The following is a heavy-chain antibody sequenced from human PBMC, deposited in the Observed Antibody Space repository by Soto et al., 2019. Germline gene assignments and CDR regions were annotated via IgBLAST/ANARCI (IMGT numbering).Heavy chain of an antibody. V-gene: IGHV3-73*01. J-gene: IGHJ6*03. CDR2: IRSKANSYAT. D-gene: IGHD3-10*01. CDR3: TRHFGSGHRRYYYYYMDV. CDR1: GFTFSGSA. Sequence: VQLVESGGGLVQPGGSLKLSCAASGFTFSGSAMHWVRQASGKGLEWVGRIRSKANSYATAYAASVKGRFTISRDDSKNTAYLQMNSLKTEDTAVYYCTRHFGSGHRRYYYYYMDVWGKGTTVTVSS.